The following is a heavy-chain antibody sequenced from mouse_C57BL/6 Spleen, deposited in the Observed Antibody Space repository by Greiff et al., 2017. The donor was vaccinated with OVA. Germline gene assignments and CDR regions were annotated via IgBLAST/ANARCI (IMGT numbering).Heavy chain of an antibody. CDR1: GYAFSSSW. D-gene: IGHD2-4*01. CDR3: ASGLRPGYFDV. V-gene: IGHV1-82*01. Sequence: VQLQQSGPELVKPGASVKISCKASGYAFSSSWMNWVKQRPGKGLEWIGRIYPGDGDTNYNGKFKGKATLTADKSSSTAYMQLSSLTSEDSAVYFCASGLRPGYFDVWGTGTTVTVSS. J-gene: IGHJ1*03. CDR2: IYPGDGDT.